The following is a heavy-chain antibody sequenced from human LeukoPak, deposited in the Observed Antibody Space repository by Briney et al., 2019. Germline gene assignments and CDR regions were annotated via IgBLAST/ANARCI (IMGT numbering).Heavy chain of an antibody. V-gene: IGHV4-59*08. D-gene: IGHD2-15*01. CDR3: ARLWSRYCSGGSCYSQDMDY. CDR2: IYYSGST. Sequence: PSETLSLTCTVSGGSISSYYWSWIRQPPGKGLEWIGYIYYSGSTNYNPSLKSRVTISVDTSKNQFSLKLSSVTAADTAVCYCARLWSRYCSGGSCYSQDMDYWGQGTLVTVSS. CDR1: GGSISSYY. J-gene: IGHJ4*02.